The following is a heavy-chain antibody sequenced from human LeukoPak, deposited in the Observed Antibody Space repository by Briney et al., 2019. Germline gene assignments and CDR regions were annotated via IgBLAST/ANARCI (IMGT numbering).Heavy chain of an antibody. D-gene: IGHD2-15*01. V-gene: IGHV3-21*01. CDR2: ISSSSSYI. CDR3: AKDRWEVVASGYGMDV. Sequence: GGSLRLSCAASGFTFSSYSMNWVRQAPGKGLEWVSSISSSSSYIYYADSVRGRFTISRDNSKNTLYLQMNSLRAEDTAVYYCAKDRWEVVASGYGMDVWGQGTTVTVSS. J-gene: IGHJ6*02. CDR1: GFTFSSYS.